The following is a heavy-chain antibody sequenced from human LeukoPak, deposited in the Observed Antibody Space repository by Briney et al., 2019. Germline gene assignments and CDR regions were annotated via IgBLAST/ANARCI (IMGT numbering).Heavy chain of an antibody. V-gene: IGHV3-7*04. CDR1: GFTFSSYW. D-gene: IGHD6-6*01. CDR3: ARAKYSSSGEYFQH. CDR2: IKQDGSEK. J-gene: IGHJ1*01. Sequence: GGSLRLSCAASGFTFSSYWMSWVRQAPGKGLQWVANIKQDGSEKYYVDSVKGRFTISRDNAKNSLYLQMNSLRAEDTAIYYCARAKYSSSGEYFQHWGQGTLVTVSS.